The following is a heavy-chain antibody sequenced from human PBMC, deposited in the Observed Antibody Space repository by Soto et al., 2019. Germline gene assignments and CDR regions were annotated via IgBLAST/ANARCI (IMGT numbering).Heavy chain of an antibody. J-gene: IGHJ4*02. Sequence: PGGALRLSCAASGFTFSSYSMNWVRQAPGKGLEWVSSISSSSSYIYYADSVKGRFTISRDNAKNSLYLQMNSLRAEDAAVYYCARDIEMAAAYWGQGTLVTVS. D-gene: IGHD6-19*01. V-gene: IGHV3-21*01. CDR3: ARDIEMAAAY. CDR1: GFTFSSYS. CDR2: ISSSSSYI.